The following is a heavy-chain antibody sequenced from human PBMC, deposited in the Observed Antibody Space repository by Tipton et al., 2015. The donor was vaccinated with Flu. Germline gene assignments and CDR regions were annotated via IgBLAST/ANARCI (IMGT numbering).Heavy chain of an antibody. CDR3: ARASPYGSTGYSMEF. J-gene: IGHJ1*01. CDR1: GGSISSYY. Sequence: GLVKPSETLSLTCSVSGGSISSYYWSWIRQLAGKGLEWIGRSYTSGSSNYTPSLKNRATMSVDTSKNHFSLKLRSVTAADTAVYYCARASPYGSTGYSMEFWGPGTLVTVSS. V-gene: IGHV4-4*07. CDR2: SYTSGSS. D-gene: IGHD3-22*01.